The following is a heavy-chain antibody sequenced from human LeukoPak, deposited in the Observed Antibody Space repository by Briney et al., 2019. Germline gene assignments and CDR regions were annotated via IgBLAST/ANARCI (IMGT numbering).Heavy chain of an antibody. D-gene: IGHD6-13*01. Sequence: SETLSLTCTVSGGSISSSSYYWGWIRQPPVKGLEWIGNIYYSGSTYYNPSLKSRVTISVDTSKNQSSLKLSSVTAADTAVYYCARHKVSSWYYNWFDPWGQGTLVTVSS. J-gene: IGHJ5*02. CDR3: ARHKVSSWYYNWFDP. CDR1: GGSISSSSYY. CDR2: IYYSGST. V-gene: IGHV4-39*01.